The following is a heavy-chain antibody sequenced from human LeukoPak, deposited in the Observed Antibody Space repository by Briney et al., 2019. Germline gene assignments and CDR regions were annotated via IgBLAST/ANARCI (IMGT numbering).Heavy chain of an antibody. Sequence: GGSLRLSYAASGFTFNTYWMPWVRHAPGEGLVWVAHILNDGGSTSYADSVKGRFIISRDNAKNTLSLQMNSLRAEDTAVYYCVRHNYGYDYWGQGTPVTVSS. J-gene: IGHJ4*02. CDR2: ILNDGGST. CDR3: VRHNYGYDY. V-gene: IGHV3-74*01. CDR1: GFTFNTYW. D-gene: IGHD5-18*01.